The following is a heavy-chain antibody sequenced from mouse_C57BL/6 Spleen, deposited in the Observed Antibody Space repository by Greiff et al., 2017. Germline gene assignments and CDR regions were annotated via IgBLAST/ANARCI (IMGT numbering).Heavy chain of an antibody. CDR2: IDPSDSYT. Sequence: QVQLQQPGAELVKPGASVKLSCKASGYTFTSYWMQWVKQRPGQGLEWIGEIDPSDSYTNYNQKFKGKATLTVDTSSSTAYMQLSSLTSEDSAVYYCARSRKTFDYWGQGTTLTVSS. J-gene: IGHJ2*01. CDR1: GYTFTSYW. V-gene: IGHV1-50*01. CDR3: ARSRKTFDY.